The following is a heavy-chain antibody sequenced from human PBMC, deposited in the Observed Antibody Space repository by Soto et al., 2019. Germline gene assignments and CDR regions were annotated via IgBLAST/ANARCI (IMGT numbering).Heavy chain of an antibody. J-gene: IGHJ4*02. CDR3: AADRDCSSTSCLPYNFDY. D-gene: IGHD2-2*01. V-gene: IGHV1-58*02. Sequence: GASVKVSCKASGYTFTSYGISWVRQAPGQGLEWIGWIVVGSANTNYAQKFQDRVIITRDMSTSTAYMELSSLRSEDTAAYYCAADRDCSSTSCLPYNFDYWGQGTLVTISS. CDR1: GYTFTSYG. CDR2: IVVGSANT.